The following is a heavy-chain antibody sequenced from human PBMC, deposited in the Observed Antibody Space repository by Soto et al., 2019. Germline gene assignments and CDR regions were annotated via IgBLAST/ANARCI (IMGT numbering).Heavy chain of an antibody. V-gene: IGHV4-4*02. J-gene: IGHJ4*02. D-gene: IGHD1-26*01. CDR2: IYHSGNN. CDR1: DGSIGSINW. CDR3: ATGEGDRGAFDY. Sequence: QVQLQESGPGLVKPSGTLSLTCAVSDGSIGSINWCRWVRQTPGKGMDWNGEIYHSGNNNYNPSLKSRVTISVDKSKTQFSLKLSFVTAADTAVYYCATGEGDRGAFDYWGQGTLVTVSS.